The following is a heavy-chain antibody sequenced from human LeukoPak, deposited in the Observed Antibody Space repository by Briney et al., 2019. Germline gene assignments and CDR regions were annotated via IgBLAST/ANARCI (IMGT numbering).Heavy chain of an antibody. CDR3: ARLSTATSNNNWFDP. J-gene: IGHJ5*02. Sequence: SETLSLTCAVYGGSFSGYYWSWIRQPPGKGLEWIGEINHSGSTNYNPSLKSRVTISVDTSKNQFSLKLSSVTAADTAVYYCARLSTATSNNNWFDPWGQGTLVTVSS. V-gene: IGHV4-34*01. CDR1: GGSFSGYY. CDR2: INHSGST. D-gene: IGHD5-18*01.